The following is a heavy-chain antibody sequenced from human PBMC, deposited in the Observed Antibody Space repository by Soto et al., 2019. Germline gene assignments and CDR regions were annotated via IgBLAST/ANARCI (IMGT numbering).Heavy chain of an antibody. CDR2: IYPGDSDT. CDR1: GYSFTSYW. D-gene: IGHD3-22*01. CDR3: ARHSGYYDSSGYYYYYYYGMDV. J-gene: IGHJ6*02. V-gene: IGHV5-51*01. Sequence: LGESLKISCKGSGYSFTSYWIGWVRQMPGKGLEWMGIIYPGDSDTRYSPSFQGQVTISADKSISTAYLQWSSLKASDTAMYYCARHSGYYDSSGYYYYYYYGMDVWGQGTTVTVS.